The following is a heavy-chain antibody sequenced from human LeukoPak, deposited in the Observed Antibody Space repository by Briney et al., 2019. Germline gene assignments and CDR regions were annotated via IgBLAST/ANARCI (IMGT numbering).Heavy chain of an antibody. V-gene: IGHV3-30*02. CDR2: IRYDGSNK. Sequence: GGSLRLSCAASGFTFSSYGMHWVRQAPGKGLEWVAFIRYDGSNKYYADSVKGRFTISRDNSKNTLYLQMNSLRAEDTAVYYCAKAKGGDGYNSSPIFDAFDIWGQGTMVTVSS. J-gene: IGHJ3*02. D-gene: IGHD5-24*01. CDR3: AKAKGGDGYNSSPIFDAFDI. CDR1: GFTFSSYG.